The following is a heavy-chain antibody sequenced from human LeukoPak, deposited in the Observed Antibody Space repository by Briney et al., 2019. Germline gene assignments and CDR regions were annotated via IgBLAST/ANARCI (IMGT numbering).Heavy chain of an antibody. J-gene: IGHJ6*03. V-gene: IGHV4-59*01. CDR3: ARVPRSYYYYYMDV. CDR2: IYYSGSS. CDR1: GGSISGYH. Sequence: SETLSLTCNVSGGSISGYHWSWIRQPPGKGLEWLGYIYYSGSSNYNPSLKSRVTISADTSKNQFSLKLSSVTAADTAVYYCARVPRSYYYYYMDVWGQGTTVTVSS.